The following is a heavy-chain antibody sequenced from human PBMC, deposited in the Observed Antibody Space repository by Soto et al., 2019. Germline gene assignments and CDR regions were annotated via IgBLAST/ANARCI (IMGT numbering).Heavy chain of an antibody. Sequence: EVQLLESGGGLVQPGGSLRLSCAASGFTFSSYAMSWVRQAPGKGLEWVSAISGSGGSTYYADSVKGRFTISRDNSKNTLYLQMNSLRAEDTAVYYCAKDRMRHSYDSSGYYYYWGQGTLVTVSS. CDR1: GFTFSSYA. CDR3: AKDRMRHSYDSSGYYYY. D-gene: IGHD3-22*01. V-gene: IGHV3-23*01. J-gene: IGHJ4*02. CDR2: ISGSGGST.